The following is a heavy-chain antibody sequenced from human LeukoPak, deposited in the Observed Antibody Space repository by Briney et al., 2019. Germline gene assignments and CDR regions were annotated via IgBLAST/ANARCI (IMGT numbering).Heavy chain of an antibody. D-gene: IGHD3-3*01. CDR2: INPNSGGT. CDR3: ARAKLRFVEGWFDP. Sequence: ASVKVSCKASGYTFTGYYMHWVRQAPGQGLEWMGWINPNSGGTNYAQKFQGRVTMTRDTSISTAYMELSRLRSDDTAVYYCARAKLRFVEGWFDPWGQGTLVTVSS. J-gene: IGHJ5*02. V-gene: IGHV1-2*02. CDR1: GYTFTGYY.